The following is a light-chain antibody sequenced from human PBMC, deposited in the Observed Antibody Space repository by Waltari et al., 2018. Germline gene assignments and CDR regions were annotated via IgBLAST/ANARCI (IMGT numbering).Light chain of an antibody. CDR2: RNN. J-gene: IGLJ2*01. Sequence: QSVLTQPPSPSATPGQRVTISSSGSSSTTGRTTVNWHQHLPGTAPNLLIYRNNHRPSGVPDRFSGSKSGTSASLAISGLQSEDEADYYCAAWDASLNGPVFAGGTKLTVL. CDR3: AAWDASLNGPV. V-gene: IGLV1-44*01. CDR1: SSTTGRTT.